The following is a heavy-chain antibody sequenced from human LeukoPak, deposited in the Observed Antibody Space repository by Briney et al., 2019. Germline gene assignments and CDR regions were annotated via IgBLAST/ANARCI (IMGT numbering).Heavy chain of an antibody. CDR2: SLYSGTT. V-gene: IGHV4-61*01. CDR3: ARDDPLRFTAAPFY. J-gene: IGHJ4*02. CDR1: GGSVSSGSSY. D-gene: IGHD6-13*01. Sequence: PSETLSLTCTVSGGSVSSGSSYWNWIRQPPGKGLEWMGYSLYSGTTNYNPSLKSRVTMSLDTSKNQFSLQLSSVTAADTAVYYCARDDPLRFTAAPFYWGQGILVTVSS.